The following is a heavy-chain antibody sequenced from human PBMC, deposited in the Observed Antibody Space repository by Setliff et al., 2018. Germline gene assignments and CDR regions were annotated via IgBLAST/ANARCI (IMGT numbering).Heavy chain of an antibody. Sequence: SETLSLTCAVSGFSISSGYYWGWIRQPPGKGLEWIGRIYHGGDTYYNASLKSRVTISVDTSKNQFSLELRSVTAADTAVYYCARLPPLHTPMALTFDYWGQGILVTVSS. CDR1: GFSISSGYY. J-gene: IGHJ4*02. D-gene: IGHD5-18*01. CDR2: IYHGGDT. CDR3: ARLPPLHTPMALTFDY. V-gene: IGHV4-38-2*01.